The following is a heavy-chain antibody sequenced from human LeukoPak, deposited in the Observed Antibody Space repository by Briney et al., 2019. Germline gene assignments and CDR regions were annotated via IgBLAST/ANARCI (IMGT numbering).Heavy chain of an antibody. CDR2: ISSSSSTI. CDR3: AGSSGYYYGDWYFDL. D-gene: IGHD3-22*01. CDR1: GFTFSSYS. V-gene: IGHV3-48*01. Sequence: GGSLRLSCAASGFTFSSYSMNWVRQAPGKGLEWVSYISSSSSTIYYADSVKGRFTISRDNAKNSLYLQMNSLRAEDTAVYYCAGSSGYYYGDWYFDLWGRGTLVTVSS. J-gene: IGHJ2*01.